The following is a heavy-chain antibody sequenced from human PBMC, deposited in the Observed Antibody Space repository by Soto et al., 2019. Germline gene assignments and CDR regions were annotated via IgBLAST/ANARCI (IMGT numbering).Heavy chain of an antibody. J-gene: IGHJ4*02. Sequence: QVQLVESGGGVVQPGRSLRLSCAASGFTFSSYALHWVRQAPGRGLVWVALISFDGNNKYYATSVKGRFTISRDNSKNTLYLQMSSLRAEDTAVYYCGRCSSTSCHLGADYWGQGTLVTVSS. D-gene: IGHD2-2*01. CDR1: GFTFSSYA. CDR3: GRCSSTSCHLGADY. V-gene: IGHV3-30-3*01. CDR2: ISFDGNNK.